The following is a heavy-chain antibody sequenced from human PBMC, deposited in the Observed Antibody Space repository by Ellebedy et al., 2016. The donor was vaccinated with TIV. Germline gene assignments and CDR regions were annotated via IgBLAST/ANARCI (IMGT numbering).Heavy chain of an antibody. V-gene: IGHV1-69*13. Sequence: SVKVSXXASGGTFSSYAISWVRQAPGQGLEWMGGIIPIFGTANYAQKFQGRVTITADESTSTAYMELSSLRSEDTAVYYCARDIGYCSSTSCPDAFDIWGQGTMVTVSS. CDR1: GGTFSSYA. J-gene: IGHJ3*02. CDR2: IIPIFGTA. D-gene: IGHD2-2*01. CDR3: ARDIGYCSSTSCPDAFDI.